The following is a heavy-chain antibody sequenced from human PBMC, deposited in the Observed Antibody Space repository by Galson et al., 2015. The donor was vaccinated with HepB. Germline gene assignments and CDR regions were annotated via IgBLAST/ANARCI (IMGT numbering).Heavy chain of an antibody. D-gene: IGHD6-19*01. CDR3: AGVYSSYYMDV. V-gene: IGHV3-33*05. CDR2: MSYDGSEK. Sequence: SLRLSCAVSGFTFSSYGTHWVRQPPGKGLEWVTFMSYDGSEKYYADYVKGRFTISRDNSKSTVYLQMHSLRAEDTAAYYCAGVYSSYYMDVWGKGTTVTVS. CDR1: GFTFSSYG. J-gene: IGHJ6*03.